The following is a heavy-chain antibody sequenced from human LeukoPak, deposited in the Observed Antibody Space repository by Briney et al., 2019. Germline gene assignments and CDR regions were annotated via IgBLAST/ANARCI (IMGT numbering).Heavy chain of an antibody. CDR2: TRFDGSIK. CDR1: GFIFSDYG. V-gene: IGHV3-33*01. Sequence: GGSLRLSCAVSGFIFSDYGFHWVRQAPGEGREWVAVTRFDGSIKQYADPVKGRFTISRDDSKNTLYLQMNFLKSEDTAVYYCARWGGTRQYYFDYWGQGTLVTVSS. CDR3: ARWGGTRQYYFDY. J-gene: IGHJ4*02. D-gene: IGHD1-1*01.